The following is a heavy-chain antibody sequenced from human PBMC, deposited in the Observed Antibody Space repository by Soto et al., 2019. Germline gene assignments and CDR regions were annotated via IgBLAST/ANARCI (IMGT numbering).Heavy chain of an antibody. CDR2: SIPMFGRA. J-gene: IGHJ4*02. CDR3: ARDGSLYDSSGYYYLY. V-gene: IGHV1-69*01. Sequence: QVQLVQSGAEVKKPGSSVKVSCKASGGTFSRYAISWVRQAPGQGLEWMGGSIPMFGRANYAQKFQGRVTITADASTSTGYMELRSLRSEDTAVYYCARDGSLYDSSGYYYLYWGQGTLVTVSS. CDR1: GGTFSRYA. D-gene: IGHD3-22*01.